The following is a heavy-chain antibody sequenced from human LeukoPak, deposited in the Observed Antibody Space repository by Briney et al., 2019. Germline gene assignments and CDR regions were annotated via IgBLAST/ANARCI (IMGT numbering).Heavy chain of an antibody. J-gene: IGHJ4*02. CDR2: ISDSGRST. CDR3: ARITSVVYY. Sequence: TGGSLRLSCAASGFTFSSHAMSWVRQAPGKALEWVSTISDSGRSTYYTDSVEGRFTISRDNSKNTLYLQMSSLRAEDTAIYYCARITSVVYYWGQGTLVTVSS. V-gene: IGHV3-23*01. CDR1: GFTFSSHA. D-gene: IGHD1-20*01.